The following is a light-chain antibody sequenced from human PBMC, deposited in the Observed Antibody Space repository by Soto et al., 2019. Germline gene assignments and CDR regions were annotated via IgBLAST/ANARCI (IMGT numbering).Light chain of an antibody. Sequence: SVLTQPRSVSGSPGQSVTISCTGTSSDVGGYNYVSWYQQYPGKAPKLIIFDVSKRPSGVPDRLSGSKSGNTASLTISGLQAEDEADYYCCSYAGSYIFVFGTGTKVTVL. J-gene: IGLJ1*01. CDR2: DVS. CDR3: CSYAGSYIFV. CDR1: SSDVGGYNY. V-gene: IGLV2-11*01.